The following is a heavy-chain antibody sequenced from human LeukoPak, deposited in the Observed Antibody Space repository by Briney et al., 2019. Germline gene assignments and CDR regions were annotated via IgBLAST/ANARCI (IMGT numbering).Heavy chain of an antibody. D-gene: IGHD6-6*01. CDR2: INHSGST. CDR1: GGSFSGYY. J-gene: IGHJ4*02. Sequence: SETLSLTCAVYGGSFSGYYSSWIRQPPGKGLEWIGEINHSGSTNYNPSLKSRVTISVDTSKNQFSLKLSSVTAADTAVYYCARSSIAARPTDYWGQGTLVTVSS. V-gene: IGHV4-34*01. CDR3: ARSSIAARPTDY.